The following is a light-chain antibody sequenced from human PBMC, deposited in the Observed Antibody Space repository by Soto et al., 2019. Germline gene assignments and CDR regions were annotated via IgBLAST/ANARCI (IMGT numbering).Light chain of an antibody. V-gene: IGKV1-6*01. Sequence: AIQLTQSPSSLSASVGDRVTITCRASQGIRSALGWYQQKPGKVPKLLIYAASTLQSGVPSRFSGSVSGTDFTLTISSLQPEDFATYYCLLDFSYFWAFGQGTKVEVK. CDR1: QGIRSA. CDR3: LLDFSYFWA. J-gene: IGKJ1*01. CDR2: AAS.